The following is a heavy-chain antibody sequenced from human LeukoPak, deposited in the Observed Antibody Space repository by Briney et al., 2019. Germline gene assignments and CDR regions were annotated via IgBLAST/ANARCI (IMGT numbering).Heavy chain of an antibody. CDR1: GFTFSSYG. CDR3: AKGSTVTTWYFDY. Sequence: GRSLRLSCAASGFTFSSYGMHWVRQAPGKGQEWVAVISYDGSNKYYADSVKGRFTISRDNSKNTLYLQMNSLRAEDTAVYYCAKGSTVTTWYFDYWGQGTLVTVSS. V-gene: IGHV3-30*18. J-gene: IGHJ4*02. D-gene: IGHD4-17*01. CDR2: ISYDGSNK.